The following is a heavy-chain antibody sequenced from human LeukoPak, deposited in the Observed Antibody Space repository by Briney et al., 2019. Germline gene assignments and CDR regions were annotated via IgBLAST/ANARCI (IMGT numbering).Heavy chain of an antibody. D-gene: IGHD1-26*01. CDR3: ANRQGVSYKALYY. V-gene: IGHV3-23*01. CDR1: GGTFSSYA. Sequence: ASVKVSCKASGGTFSSYAMSWVRQAPGKGLEWVSAISGSGGSTYYADSVEGRFTISRDNSKNTLYLQMNSLRAEDTAVYYCANRQGVSYKALYYWGQGTLVTVSS. J-gene: IGHJ4*02. CDR2: ISGSGGST.